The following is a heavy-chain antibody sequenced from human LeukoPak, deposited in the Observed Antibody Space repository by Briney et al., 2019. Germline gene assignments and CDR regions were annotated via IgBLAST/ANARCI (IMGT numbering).Heavy chain of an antibody. D-gene: IGHD3-10*01. V-gene: IGHV3-23*01. Sequence: PGGSLRLSCAASGFTFSSYAMSWVRQAPGKGLEWDSAISGSGGSTYYADSVKGRFTISRDNSKNTLYLQMNSLRAEPTAVYYCAKEPTYYYGSGSYSYFDYWGQGILVTVSS. CDR2: ISGSGGST. J-gene: IGHJ4*02. CDR1: GFTFSSYA. CDR3: AKEPTYYYGSGSYSYFDY.